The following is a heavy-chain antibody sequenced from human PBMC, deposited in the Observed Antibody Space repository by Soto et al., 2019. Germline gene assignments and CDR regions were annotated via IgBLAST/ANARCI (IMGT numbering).Heavy chain of an antibody. CDR2: IYYSGTT. CDR3: ARHGNAYGHGFDP. CDR1: GGSINIYNHY. Sequence: PSETLSRTCTVSGGSINIYNHYWAWIRQPPGKGLEWIGNIYYSGTTYYNPSLKSRVTISVDTSRNQFSLNLASVTAADTAVYYCARHGNAYGHGFDPWGQGTLVTVSS. D-gene: IGHD4-17*01. V-gene: IGHV4-39*01. J-gene: IGHJ5*02.